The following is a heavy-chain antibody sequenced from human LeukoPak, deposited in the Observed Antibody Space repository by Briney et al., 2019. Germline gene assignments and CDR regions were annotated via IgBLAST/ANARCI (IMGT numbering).Heavy chain of an antibody. D-gene: IGHD3-9*01. J-gene: IGHJ4*02. CDR2: INHSGST. Sequence: PSETLSLTCAVYGGSFRGYYWSWIRQPPGKGLEWIGEINHSGSTNYNPSLKSRVTISVDTSKNQFSLKLSSVTAADTAVYYCARGAVLRYFDWLTMSDYFDYWGQGTLVTVSS. CDR1: GGSFRGYY. V-gene: IGHV4-34*01. CDR3: ARGAVLRYFDWLTMSDYFDY.